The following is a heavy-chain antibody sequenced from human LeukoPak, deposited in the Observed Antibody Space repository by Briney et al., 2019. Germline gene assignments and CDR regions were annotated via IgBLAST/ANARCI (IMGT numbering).Heavy chain of an antibody. CDR1: GFTFSSYW. CDR3: AKDDPLYYDILTGYPDY. D-gene: IGHD3-9*01. Sequence: GGSLRLSCAASGFTFSSYWVHWVRQPPGKGLVWVSRINSDGSTTTYADSVKGRFTISRDNAQNTLYLQMNSLRAEDTAVYYCAKDDPLYYDILTGYPDYWGQGTLVTVSS. V-gene: IGHV3-74*01. J-gene: IGHJ4*02. CDR2: INSDGSTT.